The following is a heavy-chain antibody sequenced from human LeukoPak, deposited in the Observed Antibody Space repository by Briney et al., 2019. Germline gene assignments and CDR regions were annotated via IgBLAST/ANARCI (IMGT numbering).Heavy chain of an antibody. CDR2: IWYDGRNK. CDR1: RWTFSSYG. D-gene: IGHD6-6*01. Sequence: GGSLRLSCAASRWTFSSYGMLWVGQAPGKGLEWVAVIWYDGRNKYYADSVKGRFTISRDNSKNTLYLQMNSLRAEDTAAYYCPRDRQSSAGFGFEPWGQGTLVTVSS. CDR3: PRDRQSSAGFGFEP. V-gene: IGHV3-33*01. J-gene: IGHJ5*02.